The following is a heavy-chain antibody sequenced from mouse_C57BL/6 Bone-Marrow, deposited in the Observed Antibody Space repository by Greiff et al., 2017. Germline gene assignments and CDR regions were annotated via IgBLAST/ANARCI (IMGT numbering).Heavy chain of an antibody. CDR1: GYTFTDCN. CDR3: ARSGYDYDWFAY. V-gene: IGHV1-18*01. Sequence: VQLQQSGPELVKPGASVKIPCKASGYTFTDCNMDWVKQSHGKSLEWIGDINPNNGGTIYNQKFKGKATLTVDKSSSTAYMELRSLTSEDTAVYYCARSGYDYDWFAYWGQGTLVTVSA. J-gene: IGHJ3*01. CDR2: INPNNGGT. D-gene: IGHD2-4*01.